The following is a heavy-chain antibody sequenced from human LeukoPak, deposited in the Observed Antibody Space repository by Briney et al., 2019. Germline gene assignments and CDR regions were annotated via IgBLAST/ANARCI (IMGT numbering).Heavy chain of an antibody. J-gene: IGHJ4*02. CDR3: AKAEGYDILTGLDY. Sequence: GGSLRLSCAASGFTFGSYAMSWVRQAPGKGLEWVSGIGASGGSTYYADSVKGRSTISRDNSKNTLYLQMNSLRTEDTAVYYCAKAEGYDILTGLDYWGQGTLVTVSS. V-gene: IGHV3-23*01. CDR1: GFTFGSYA. D-gene: IGHD3-9*01. CDR2: IGASGGST.